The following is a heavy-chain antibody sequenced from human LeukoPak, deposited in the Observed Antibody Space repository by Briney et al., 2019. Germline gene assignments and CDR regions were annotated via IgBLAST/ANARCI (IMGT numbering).Heavy chain of an antibody. V-gene: IGHV3-48*02. CDR3: ARSVIAVAGYDAFDI. J-gene: IGHJ3*02. D-gene: IGHD6-19*01. CDR1: GFTFSNAW. CDR2: ISSRSFTI. Sequence: PGGSLRLSCAASGFTFSNAWMNWVRQAPGKGLDWVSYISSRSFTIYYADSVKGRFTISRDNAKNSLYLEMNSLRDEDTAVYYCARSVIAVAGYDAFDIWGQGTVVTVSS.